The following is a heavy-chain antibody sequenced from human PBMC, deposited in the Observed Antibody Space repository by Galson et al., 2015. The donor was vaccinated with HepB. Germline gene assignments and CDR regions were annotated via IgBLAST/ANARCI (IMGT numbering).Heavy chain of an antibody. J-gene: IGHJ6*03. Sequence: SLRLSCAASGFTFSSYGMHWVRQAPGKGLEWVAVIWYDGSNKYYADSVKGRFTISRDNSKNTLYLQMNSLRAEDTAVYYCARGEGDFWSGYSSDMDVWGKGTTVTVSS. D-gene: IGHD3-3*01. CDR1: GFTFSSYG. CDR2: IWYDGSNK. CDR3: ARGEGDFWSGYSSDMDV. V-gene: IGHV3-33*01.